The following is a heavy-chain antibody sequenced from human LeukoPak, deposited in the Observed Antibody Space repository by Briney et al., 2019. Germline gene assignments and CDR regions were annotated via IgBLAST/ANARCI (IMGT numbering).Heavy chain of an antibody. J-gene: IGHJ4*02. Sequence: GGSLRLSCAASGVTFSSYAMSWVRQAPGKGLEWVSGISWNSGSIGYADSVKGRFTISRDNAKNSLYLQMNSLRAEDTALYYCAKDQGGGYLGADYWGQGTLVTVSS. CDR2: ISWNSGSI. V-gene: IGHV3-9*01. CDR3: AKDQGGGYLGADY. D-gene: IGHD3-22*01. CDR1: GVTFSSYA.